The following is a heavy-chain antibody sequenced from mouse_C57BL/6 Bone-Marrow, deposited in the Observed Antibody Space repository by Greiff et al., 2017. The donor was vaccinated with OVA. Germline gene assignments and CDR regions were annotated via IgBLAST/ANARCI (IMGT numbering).Heavy chain of an antibody. Sequence: EVMLVESGPELVKPGASVKISCKASGYSFTGYYMNWVKQSPEKSLEWIGEINPSTGGTTYNQKFKAKATLTVDKSSSTAYMQLKSLTSEDSAVYYCARNDGYYVAWFAYWGQGTLVTVSA. CDR1: GYSFTGYY. D-gene: IGHD2-3*01. CDR2: INPSTGGT. J-gene: IGHJ3*01. CDR3: ARNDGYYVAWFAY. V-gene: IGHV1-42*01.